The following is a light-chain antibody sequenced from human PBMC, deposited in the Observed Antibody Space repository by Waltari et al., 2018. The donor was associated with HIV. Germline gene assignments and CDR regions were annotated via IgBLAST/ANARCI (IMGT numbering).Light chain of an antibody. J-gene: IGKJ4*01. Sequence: DIVMTQSPDSLAVSLGERATINCKSSQTILYSSNNKNYLTWYQQKPGQPPKVIIYWASTREAGVPYRFSGSGSGTDFTLTISSLKAEDVAVYYCQQYYTTPLTFGGGTKVEIK. CDR1: QTILYSSNNKNY. V-gene: IGKV4-1*01. CDR3: QQYYTTPLT. CDR2: WAS.